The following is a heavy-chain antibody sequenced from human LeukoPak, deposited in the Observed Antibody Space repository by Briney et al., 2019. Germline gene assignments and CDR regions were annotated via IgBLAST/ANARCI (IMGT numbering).Heavy chain of an antibody. CDR3: AKYVAVVVAGTPPPRWFDP. D-gene: IGHD2-15*01. J-gene: IGHJ5*02. CDR1: GFTFGSYA. CDR2: IGSSGGDT. Sequence: GGSLRLSCAASGFTFGSYAMSWVRQAPGKGLEWVSTIGSSGGDTYYADSVKGRFTISRDNSKNTLSLQMNSLRAEDTAVYYCAKYVAVVVAGTPPPRWFDPWGQGTLVTVSS. V-gene: IGHV3-23*01.